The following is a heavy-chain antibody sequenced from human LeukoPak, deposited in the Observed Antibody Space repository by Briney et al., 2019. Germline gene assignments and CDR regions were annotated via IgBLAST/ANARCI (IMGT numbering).Heavy chain of an antibody. D-gene: IGHD3-10*01. CDR1: GGSISGYY. CDR3: ARHSNYGSGSYYRYWFDP. V-gene: IGHV4-59*08. J-gene: IGHJ5*02. CDR2: LFHSGST. Sequence: PSETLSLTCTVSGGSISGYYWNWIRQSPGKGLEWIGYLFHSGSTNYNPSLKSRVTISVDTSKNQFSLKLSSVTAADTAVYYCARHSNYGSGSYYRYWFDPWGQGTLVTVSS.